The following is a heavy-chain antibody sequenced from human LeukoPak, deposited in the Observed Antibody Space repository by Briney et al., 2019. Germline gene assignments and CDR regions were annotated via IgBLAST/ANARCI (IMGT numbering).Heavy chain of an antibody. V-gene: IGHV4-59*01. CDR1: GGSISSYY. D-gene: IGHD6-13*01. Sequence: PSETLSLTCTVSGGSISSYYWSWIRQPPGKGLEWIGYIYYSGSTNYNPSLKSRVTISVDTSKNQFSLKLSSATAADTAVYYCARDLGSSSWPPTGYFDYWGQGTLVTVSS. J-gene: IGHJ4*02. CDR3: ARDLGSSSWPPTGYFDY. CDR2: IYYSGST.